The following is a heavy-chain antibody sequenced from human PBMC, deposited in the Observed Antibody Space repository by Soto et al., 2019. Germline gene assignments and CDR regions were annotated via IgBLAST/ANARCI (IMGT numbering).Heavy chain of an antibody. CDR2: ISGSGYST. J-gene: IGHJ6*02. CDR1: GFTFSSNA. V-gene: IGHV3-23*01. Sequence: EVQLLESGGGLVQPGGSLRLSCAASGFTFSSNAMSWVRQAPGKGLEWVTAISGSGYSTYYADSVKGRFTISRDNSKNTLYLQMNSLRAEVTAVYYCAKSSSSSSGYKDYYYYGMDVWGQGTTVTVSS. CDR3: AKSSSSSSGYKDYYYYGMDV. D-gene: IGHD6-6*01.